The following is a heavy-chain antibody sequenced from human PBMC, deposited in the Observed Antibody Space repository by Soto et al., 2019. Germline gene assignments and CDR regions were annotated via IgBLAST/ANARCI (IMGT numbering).Heavy chain of an antibody. Sequence: GGSLRLSCAVSGFTFITYSRNCVRQAPGKGLEWVSSLSSGTSYSTYIYYADSVKGRFTISRDNAKNSLYLQMNSLTAGETAGYYGRRGRGAYAFDFWRRGSLVPGSS. J-gene: IGHJ4*01. CDR3: RRGRGAYAFDF. CDR2: LSSGTSYSTYI. V-gene: IGHV3-21*01. CDR1: GFTFITYS. D-gene: IGHD2-21*01.